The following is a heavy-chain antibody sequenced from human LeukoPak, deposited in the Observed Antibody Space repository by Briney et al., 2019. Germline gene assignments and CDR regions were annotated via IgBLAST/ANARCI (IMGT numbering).Heavy chain of an antibody. V-gene: IGHV3-11*01. D-gene: IGHD3-22*01. CDR2: ISVSVTTK. Sequence: VGSLRLSCAASGFNFKDYNMSWIRQAPGKGLEWGAYISVSVTTKYYADSVQGRFTISRDNAKNSLYLQMNSLRAEDTAVYYCGRSYYDSSGYGRVVDWGQGTLVTVSS. CDR3: GRSYYDSSGYGRVVD. J-gene: IGHJ4*02. CDR1: GFNFKDYN.